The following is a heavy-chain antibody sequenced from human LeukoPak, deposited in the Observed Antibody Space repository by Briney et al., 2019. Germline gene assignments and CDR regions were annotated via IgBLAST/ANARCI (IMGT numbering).Heavy chain of an antibody. CDR3: ARERGRGSGSYYTAFDI. J-gene: IGHJ3*02. Sequence: GRSLRLSCAASGFTFSSYAMHWVRQAPGKGLEWVAVISHDGSNKYYADSVKGRFTISRDNSKNTLYLQMNSLRAEDTAVYYCARERGRGSGSYYTAFDIWGQGTMVTVSS. V-gene: IGHV3-30*04. CDR1: GFTFSSYA. CDR2: ISHDGSNK. D-gene: IGHD3-10*01.